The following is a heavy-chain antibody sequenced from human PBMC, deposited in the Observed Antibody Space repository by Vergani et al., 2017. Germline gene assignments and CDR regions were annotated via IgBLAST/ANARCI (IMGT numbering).Heavy chain of an antibody. Sequence: EVEQVQSGPELRKPGESLKISCKGSEYSFGNYWIGWVRQMPGKDLEWMGIIYPADSDTRYSPSFQGQVTISADKSISTAFLPWDSLKASDTALYYCARHTTYTDSWGQGTLVTVSS. CDR3: ARHTTYTDS. V-gene: IGHV5-51*01. J-gene: IGHJ4*02. CDR1: EYSFGNYW. CDR2: IYPADSDT. D-gene: IGHD1-1*01.